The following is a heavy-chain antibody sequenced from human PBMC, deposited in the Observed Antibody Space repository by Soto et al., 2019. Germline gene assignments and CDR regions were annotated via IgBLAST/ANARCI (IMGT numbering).Heavy chain of an antibody. CDR3: AKDGSRWELPREPFDY. V-gene: IGHV3-23*01. CDR1: GFTFSSYA. CDR2: ISGSGGST. D-gene: IGHD1-26*01. J-gene: IGHJ4*02. Sequence: EVQLLESGGGLVQPGGSLRLSCAASGFTFSSYAMSWVRQAPGKGLEWVSAISGSGGSTYYADSVKGRFTISRDNSKNPLYVQMNSLRAEDTAVYYCAKDGSRWELPREPFDYWGQGTLVTVSS.